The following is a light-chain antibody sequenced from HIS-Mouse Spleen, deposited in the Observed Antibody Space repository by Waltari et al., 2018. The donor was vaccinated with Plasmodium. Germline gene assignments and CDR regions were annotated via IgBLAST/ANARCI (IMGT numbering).Light chain of an antibody. V-gene: IGKV1-5*03. Sequence: DIQMTQSPSTLSASVGDRDTITCRASQSISSRLAWYQQKPGKAPKLLIYKASSLESGVPSRFSGSGSGTEFTLTISSLQPDDFATYYCQQYNSYSWTFGQGTKVEIK. J-gene: IGKJ1*01. CDR1: QSISSR. CDR2: KAS. CDR3: QQYNSYSWT.